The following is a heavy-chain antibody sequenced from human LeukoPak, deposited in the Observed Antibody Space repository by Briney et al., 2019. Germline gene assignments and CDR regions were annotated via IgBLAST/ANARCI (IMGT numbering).Heavy chain of an antibody. V-gene: IGHV3-30*18. CDR3: AKDAEIVVVPAALDY. CDR2: ISYDGSNK. Sequence: PGGSLRLSCAASGSTFSSYGMHWVRQAPGKGLEWVAVISYDGSNKYYADSVKGRFTISRDNSKNTLYLQMNSLRAEDTAVYYCAKDAEIVVVPAALDYWGQGTLVTVSS. J-gene: IGHJ4*02. CDR1: GSTFSSYG. D-gene: IGHD2-2*01.